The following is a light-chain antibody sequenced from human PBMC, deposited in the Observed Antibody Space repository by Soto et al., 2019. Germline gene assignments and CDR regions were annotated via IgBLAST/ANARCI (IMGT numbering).Light chain of an antibody. CDR1: RSVSSN. V-gene: IGKV3-15*01. Sequence: EIVMTQSPATLSVSPGERATLSCRASRSVSSNLAWYQQKPGQAPRLLMYGASTRATGIPARLSGSGSGTEFTLTISSLQSEDFAVYYCQQYNNWPPYTFGQGTKLEIK. CDR3: QQYNNWPPYT. CDR2: GAS. J-gene: IGKJ2*01.